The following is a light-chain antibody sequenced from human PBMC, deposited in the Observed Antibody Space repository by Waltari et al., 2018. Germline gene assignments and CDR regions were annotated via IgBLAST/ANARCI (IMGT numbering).Light chain of an antibody. Sequence: DIQMTQSPSSLSASVGDTVTITCRVSQSISSWLAWYHQKPGKVPKLLIYKASSLQSGVPSRFSGSGSGTDFTLTISSLQPEDFASYYCLQYSSSPYSFGQGTKVEIK. CDR1: QSISSW. CDR2: KAS. V-gene: IGKV1-12*01. J-gene: IGKJ2*03. CDR3: LQYSSSPYS.